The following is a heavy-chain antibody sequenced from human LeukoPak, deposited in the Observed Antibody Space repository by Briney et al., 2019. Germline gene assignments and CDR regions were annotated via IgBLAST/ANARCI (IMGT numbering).Heavy chain of an antibody. D-gene: IGHD2-21*02. CDR1: GFTFSDYY. CDR2: ISSSGSTI. J-gene: IGHJ4*02. Sequence: PGGSLRLSCAASGFTFSDYYMSWIRQAPGKGLEWVSYISSSGSTIYYAASVKGRFTISRDNAKNSLYLQMNSLRAEDTAVYYCAREQYCGGDCYDYFDYWGQGTLVTVSS. CDR3: AREQYCGGDCYDYFDY. V-gene: IGHV3-11*04.